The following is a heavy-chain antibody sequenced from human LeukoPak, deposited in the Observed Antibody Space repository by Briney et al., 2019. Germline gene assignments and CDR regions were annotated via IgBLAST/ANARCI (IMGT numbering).Heavy chain of an antibody. CDR1: GFPFSSYG. V-gene: IGHV3-33*08. Sequence: PGGSLRLSCAASGFPFSSYGMHWVRQAPGKGLEWVAAIRYDGGNKYYADSVRGRFTISRDNSKNTVYLQMNSLRVEDTAVYYCVRNQGAGISYFDFWGQGTQVTVSS. CDR3: VRNQGAGISYFDF. D-gene: IGHD1-14*01. CDR2: IRYDGGNK. J-gene: IGHJ4*02.